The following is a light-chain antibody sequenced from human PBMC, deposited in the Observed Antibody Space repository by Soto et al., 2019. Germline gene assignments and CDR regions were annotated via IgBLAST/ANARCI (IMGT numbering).Light chain of an antibody. Sequence: EIVLTQSPGTLSLSPGEIATLSCRASQSVSSSYLAWYQQKPGKAPRLLLYGASSRATGIPDRFSGSGSGTDFTLTISRLEPEDFAVYYCQQYGSSPLTFCGGTKVEIK. CDR1: QSVSSSY. V-gene: IGKV3-20*01. J-gene: IGKJ4*01. CDR3: QQYGSSPLT. CDR2: GAS.